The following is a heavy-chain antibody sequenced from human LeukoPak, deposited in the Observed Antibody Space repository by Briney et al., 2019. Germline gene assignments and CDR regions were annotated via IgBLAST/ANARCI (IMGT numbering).Heavy chain of an antibody. Sequence: SETLSLTCTVSGGSISSYYWSWIRQPPGKGLEWIGYIYYSGSTNYNPSLKSRVTISVDTSKNQFSLKLSSVTAADTAVYYCARDGETVTTVTTPLENWGQGTLVTVSS. CDR1: GGSISSYY. D-gene: IGHD4-17*01. V-gene: IGHV4-59*01. CDR2: IYYSGST. J-gene: IGHJ4*02. CDR3: ARDGETVTTVTTPLEN.